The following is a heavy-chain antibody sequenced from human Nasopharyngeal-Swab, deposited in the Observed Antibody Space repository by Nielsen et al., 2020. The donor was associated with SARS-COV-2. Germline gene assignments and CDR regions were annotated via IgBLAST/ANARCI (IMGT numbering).Heavy chain of an antibody. CDR3: ARHEYSSSSGDY. J-gene: IGHJ4*02. V-gene: IGHV3-7*01. CDR1: GFNFSSFW. D-gene: IGHD6-6*01. CDR2: MKQDGSVK. Sequence: GESLKISCTASGFNFSSFWMSWFRQAPGKGLEWVANMKQDGSVKYYLDSVKGRFTISRDNAKNSLYLQMNSLRAEDTAVYYCARHEYSSSSGDYWGQGTLVTVSS.